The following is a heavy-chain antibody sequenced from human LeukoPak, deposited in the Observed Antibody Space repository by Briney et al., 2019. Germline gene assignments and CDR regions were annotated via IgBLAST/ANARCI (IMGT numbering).Heavy chain of an antibody. CDR1: GYTFTSYG. CDR3: VRDGELTVTRRWFDP. J-gene: IGHJ5*02. D-gene: IGHD4-17*01. V-gene: IGHV1-18*01. Sequence: ASVKVSCKASGYTFTSYGIRWVRQAPGQGLEWMGWISVYNGDTNSDQKVQGRVTMTTDTSTSTAYMELRSLRSDDTAVYYCVRDGELTVTRRWFDPWGQGTLVTVSS. CDR2: ISVYNGDT.